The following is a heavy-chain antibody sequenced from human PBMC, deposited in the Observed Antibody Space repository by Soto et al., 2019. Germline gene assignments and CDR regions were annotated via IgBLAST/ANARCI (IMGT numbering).Heavy chain of an antibody. CDR2: LYSGGST. CDR3: ARVLYDSSGYYPSPDYYYGMDV. D-gene: IGHD3-22*01. V-gene: IGHV3-53*01. CDR1: WFTVSSNY. Sequence: PGGSLRLSCAASWFTVSSNYMSWVREAPGKGLEWVSVLYSGGSTYYADSVKGRFTISRDNSKNTLYLQMNSLRAEDTAVYYCARVLYDSSGYYPSPDYYYGMDVWGQGTTVTVSS. J-gene: IGHJ6*02.